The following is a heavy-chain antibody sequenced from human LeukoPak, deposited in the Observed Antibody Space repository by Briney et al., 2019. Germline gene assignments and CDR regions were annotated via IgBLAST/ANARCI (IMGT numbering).Heavy chain of an antibody. J-gene: IGHJ1*01. CDR1: GFTFSSYG. V-gene: IGHV3-23*01. Sequence: GRSLRLSCAASGFTFSSYGMSWVRQAPGKGLEWVSAISGSGGSTYYADSVKGRFTISRDNSKNTLYLQMNSLRAEDTAVYYCAKYDIDYYDSSGYYYAEYFQHWGQGTLVTVSS. CDR3: AKYDIDYYDSSGYYYAEYFQH. CDR2: ISGSGGST. D-gene: IGHD3-22*01.